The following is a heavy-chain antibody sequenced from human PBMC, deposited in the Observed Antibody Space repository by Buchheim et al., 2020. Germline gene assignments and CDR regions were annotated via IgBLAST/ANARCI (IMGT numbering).Heavy chain of an antibody. V-gene: IGHV3-21*01. CDR1: GFTFSSYS. CDR2: ISSSSSYI. J-gene: IGHJ5*02. D-gene: IGHD4-17*01. Sequence: EVQLVESGGGLVKPGGSLRLSCAASGFTFSSYSMNWVRQAPGKGLEWVSSISSSSSYIYYADSVKGRFTISRDNAKNSLYLQMNSLRAEDTAVYYCARDPEYGDYAFQPVGNWFDPWGQGTL. CDR3: ARDPEYGDYAFQPVGNWFDP.